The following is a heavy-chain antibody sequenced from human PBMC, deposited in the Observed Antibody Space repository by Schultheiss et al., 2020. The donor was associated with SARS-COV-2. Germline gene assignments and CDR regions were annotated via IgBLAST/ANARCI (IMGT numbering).Heavy chain of an antibody. CDR1: GFTFSNAW. CDR3: TTPTYYYDSSGYYPAYYYYGMDV. D-gene: IGHD3-22*01. J-gene: IGHJ6*02. Sequence: GGSLRLSCAASGFTFSNAWMNWVRQAPGKGLEWVGRIKSKTDGGTTDYAAPVKGRFTISRDDSKNTLYLQMNSLKTEDTAVYYCTTPTYYYDSSGYYPAYYYYGMDVWGQGTTVTVSS. V-gene: IGHV3-15*07. CDR2: IKSKTDGGTT.